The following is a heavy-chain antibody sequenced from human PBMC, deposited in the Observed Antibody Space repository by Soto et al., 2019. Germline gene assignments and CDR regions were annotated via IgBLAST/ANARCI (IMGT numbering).Heavy chain of an antibody. J-gene: IGHJ3*02. CDR2: ISSSSSYI. D-gene: IGHD2-2*01. CDR1: GFTFSSYS. CDR3: ARDIVAVPAASDAFHI. Sequence: GGSLRLSCAASGFTFSSYSMNWVRQAPGKGLEWVSSISSSSSYIYYADSVKGRFTISRDNAKNSLYLQMNSLRAEDTAVYYCARDIVAVPAASDAFHICGQGTMVTVSS. V-gene: IGHV3-21*01.